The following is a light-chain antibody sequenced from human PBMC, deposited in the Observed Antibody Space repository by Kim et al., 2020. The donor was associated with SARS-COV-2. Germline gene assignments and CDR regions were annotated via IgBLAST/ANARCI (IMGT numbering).Light chain of an antibody. V-gene: IGKV1-5*01. CDR2: DAS. Sequence: DIQMTQSPSTLSASVGDRVTITCRASQSINFWLAWYQQKPGKAPKLLIFDASTLEAGVPSRFSGSGSGTEFTLTISSLQPDDFATYYCQPSNTYPTFGQGTKLEI. J-gene: IGKJ2*01. CDR1: QSINFW. CDR3: QPSNTYPT.